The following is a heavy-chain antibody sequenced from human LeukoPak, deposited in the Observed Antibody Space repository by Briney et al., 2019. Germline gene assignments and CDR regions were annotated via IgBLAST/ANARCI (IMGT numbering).Heavy chain of an antibody. CDR3: ARQSGSYYYDAFDI. V-gene: IGHV3-74*01. Sequence: GGSLRLSCAASVFTFSGYWIHWVRQAPGKGLVWVSRIKSYCSSTSYADSVKGRFTISRDSAKKTLYLQMNRLRDEHTAVYSCARQSGSYYYDAFDIWGQGTMVTVSS. J-gene: IGHJ3*02. CDR2: IKSYCSST. CDR1: VFTFSGYW. D-gene: IGHD3-10*01.